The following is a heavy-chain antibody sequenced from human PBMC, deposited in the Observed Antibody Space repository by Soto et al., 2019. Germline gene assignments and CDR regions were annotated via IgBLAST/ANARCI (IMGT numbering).Heavy chain of an antibody. V-gene: IGHV1-3*05. D-gene: IGHD2-21*02. CDR1: GYTFTSSA. CDR2: INAGNGNT. J-gene: IGHJ4*02. CDR3: ARSIVVVTALDY. Sequence: QVQLVQSGAEEKKPGASVKVSCKPSGYTFTSSAMHWVRQAPGQRLEWRGWINAGNGNTKYSQKFQGRVTITRDTSASTAYMELSSLRSEDTAVYSCARSIVVVTALDYWGQGTLVTVSS.